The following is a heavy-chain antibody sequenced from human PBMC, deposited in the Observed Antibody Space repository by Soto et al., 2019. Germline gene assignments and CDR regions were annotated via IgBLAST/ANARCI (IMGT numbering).Heavy chain of an antibody. D-gene: IGHD2-2*01. CDR1: GVTFSSYT. CDR2: TIPMSGTA. V-gene: IGHV1-69*13. CDR3: AREALLRSTSYNYFDY. Sequence: SVKVSCKASGVTFSSYTINWVRQAPGQGPEWMGGTIPMSGTADYAQKFQGRVTITADESTSTAYMEPSSLRSEDTAVYYCAREALLRSTSYNYFDYWGQGTLVTVSS. J-gene: IGHJ4*02.